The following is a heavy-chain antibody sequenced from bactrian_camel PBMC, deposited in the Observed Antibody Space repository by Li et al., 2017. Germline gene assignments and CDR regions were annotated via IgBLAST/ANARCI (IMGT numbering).Heavy chain of an antibody. J-gene: IGHJ4*01. CDR2: IYTGLGRP. CDR1: GYTVSNNC. V-gene: IGHV3S54*01. CDR3: SNTNQ. Sequence: HVQLVESGGGSVQAGGSLRLSCTASGYTVSNNCMGWFRQAPGMEREAVAAIYTGLGRPLYADSVLGRFTISKDNARNTLYLQLNSLKTEDTAMYYCSNTNQRGQGTQVTVS. D-gene: IGHD3*01.